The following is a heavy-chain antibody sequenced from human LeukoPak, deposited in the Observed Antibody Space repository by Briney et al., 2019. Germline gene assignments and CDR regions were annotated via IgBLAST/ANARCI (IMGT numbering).Heavy chain of an antibody. D-gene: IGHD6-19*01. V-gene: IGHV1-69*06. CDR3: ARAVGIAVAGYDY. CDR1: GFTFSSYA. J-gene: IGHJ4*02. Sequence: GGSLRLSCAASGFTFSSYAISWVRQAPGQGLEWMGGIIPIFGTANYAQKFQGRVTITADKSTSTAYMELSSLRSEDTAVYYCARAVGIAVAGYDYWGQGTLVTVSS. CDR2: IIPIFGTA.